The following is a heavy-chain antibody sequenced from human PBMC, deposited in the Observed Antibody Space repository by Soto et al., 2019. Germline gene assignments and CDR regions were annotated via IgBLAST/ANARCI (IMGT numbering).Heavy chain of an antibody. CDR3: AGRTSLTSVEIFSGGLSGYNWVDP. D-gene: IGHD3-3*01. V-gene: IGHV4-34*01. Sequence: ESLSLTCAVYGGSFSGYYWSWIRQPPGKGLEWIGEINHSGSTNYNPSLKSRVTMSVDTSKNQFSLKLSSVTAADTAVYYCAGRTSLTSVEIFSGGLSGYNWVDPWGRGTLVTVS. J-gene: IGHJ5*01. CDR2: INHSGST. CDR1: GGSFSGYY.